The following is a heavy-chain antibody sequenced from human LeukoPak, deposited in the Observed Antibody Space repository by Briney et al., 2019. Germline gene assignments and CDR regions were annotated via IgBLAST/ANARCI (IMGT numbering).Heavy chain of an antibody. V-gene: IGHV4-34*01. J-gene: IGHJ4*02. CDR3: ARGVPPLLVGQSTDY. D-gene: IGHD6-13*01. CDR1: GGSFSGYY. CDR2: INHSGST. Sequence: SETLSLTCAVYGGSFSGYYWSWIRQPPGKGLEWIGEINHSGSTNYNPTLKSRVTISVDTSKNQFSLKLSSVTAADTAVYYCARGVPPLLVGQSTDYWGQGTLVTVSS.